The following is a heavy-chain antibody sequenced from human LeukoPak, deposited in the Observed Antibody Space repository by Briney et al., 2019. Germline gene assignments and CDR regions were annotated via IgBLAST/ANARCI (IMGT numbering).Heavy chain of an antibody. CDR3: AREAKYSSSWHTTPSDYYMDV. V-gene: IGHV1-8*03. CDR2: MNPNSGNT. CDR1: GYTFTSYD. J-gene: IGHJ6*03. Sequence: ASVKVSCKASGYTFTSYDINWVRQATGQGLEWMGWMNPNSGNTGYAQKFQGRVTITRNTSISTAYMELSSLRSEDTAVYYCAREAKYSSSWHTTPSDYYMDVWGKGTTVTISS. D-gene: IGHD6-13*01.